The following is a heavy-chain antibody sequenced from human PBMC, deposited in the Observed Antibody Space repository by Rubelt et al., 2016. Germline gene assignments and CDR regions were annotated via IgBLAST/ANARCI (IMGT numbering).Heavy chain of an antibody. V-gene: IGHV1-3*01. Sequence: QVQLVQSGAEVKKPGASVKVSCKASGYTFTSYAMHWVRQAPGQRLEWMGWINAGNGNKKYSQKFQCRVPITRDTSASTAYMELSSLRSEDTAVYYCARVIWGSGWSNNWFDPWGQGTLVTVSS. CDR1: GYTFTSYA. CDR3: ARVIWGSGWSNNWFDP. CDR2: INAGNGNK. J-gene: IGHJ5*02. D-gene: IGHD6-19*01.